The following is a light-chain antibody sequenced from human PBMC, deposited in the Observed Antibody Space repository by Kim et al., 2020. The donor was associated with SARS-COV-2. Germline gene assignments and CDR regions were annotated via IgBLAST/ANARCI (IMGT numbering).Light chain of an antibody. CDR1: QTVSSNY. CDR2: GAS. CDR3: QQYGNSPWT. J-gene: IGKJ1*01. V-gene: IGKV3-20*01. Sequence: SPGERATLSCWASQTVSSNYLAWYQQTPGQGPRLLVYGASNRATGIPDRFTGSGSGTDFTLTISRLEPEDFAVYYCQQYGNSPWTSGQGTKVDIK.